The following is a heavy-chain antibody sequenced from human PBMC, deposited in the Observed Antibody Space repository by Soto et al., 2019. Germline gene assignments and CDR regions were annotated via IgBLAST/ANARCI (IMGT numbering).Heavy chain of an antibody. V-gene: IGHV4-59*01. CDR3: ARSTEGYYDSSGYYYGGAFDI. D-gene: IGHD3-22*01. CDR1: GGSISSYY. J-gene: IGHJ3*02. CDR2: IYYSGST. Sequence: ASETLSLTCTVSGGSISSYYWSWIRQPPGKGLEWIGYIYYSGSTNYNPSLKSRVTISVDTSKNQFSLKLSSVTAADTAVYYCARSTEGYYDSSGYYYGGAFDIWGQGTMVTVSS.